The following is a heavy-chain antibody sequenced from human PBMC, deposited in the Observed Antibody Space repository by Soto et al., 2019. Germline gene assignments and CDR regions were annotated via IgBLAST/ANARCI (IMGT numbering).Heavy chain of an antibody. CDR3: ASAGDYAFWPGYSNDACDI. Sequence: PSETLSLTGTVSSGSMSGSYWNWIRQPPGKGLEWIGYIYYSGSTNYNPSLKSRVTISVDTSKNPFSLKLSSVTAADTAVYYCASAGDYAFWPGYSNDACDIWRQGTMVTFSS. V-gene: IGHV4-59*01. CDR1: SGSMSGSY. D-gene: IGHD3-3*01. CDR2: IYYSGST. J-gene: IGHJ3*02.